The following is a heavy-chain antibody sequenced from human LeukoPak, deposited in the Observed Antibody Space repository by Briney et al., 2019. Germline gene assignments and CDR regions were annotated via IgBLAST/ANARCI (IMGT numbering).Heavy chain of an antibody. CDR3: AKGDILANYFDS. V-gene: IGHV3-30*02. D-gene: IGHD5-12*01. CDR2: IRYDASKK. Sequence: PGGSLRLSCIASGFTFSSFAMHWVRQAPGKGPEWVASIRYDASKKFYADSVKGRFTLSRDNSKDTLSLQMNSLRPEDTAVYYCAKGDILANYFDSWGQGFLVTVSS. CDR1: GFTFSSFA. J-gene: IGHJ4*02.